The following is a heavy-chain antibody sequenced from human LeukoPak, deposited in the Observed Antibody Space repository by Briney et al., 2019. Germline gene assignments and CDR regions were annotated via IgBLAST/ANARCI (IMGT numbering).Heavy chain of an antibody. D-gene: IGHD3-10*01. CDR1: GFTFSSYA. CDR3: ARGTGGFGELLRFDY. J-gene: IGHJ4*02. Sequence: GGSLRLSCAASGFTFSSYAMKWVRQAPGKGLEWVSTISGSGASTYYADSVKGRFTISRDNAKNTLYPQMDSPRAEDTAVYYCARGTGGFGELLRFDYWGQGTLVTVSS. V-gene: IGHV3-23*01. CDR2: ISGSGAST.